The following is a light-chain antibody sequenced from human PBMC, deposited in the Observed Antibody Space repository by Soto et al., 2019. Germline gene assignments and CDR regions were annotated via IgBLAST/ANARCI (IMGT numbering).Light chain of an antibody. V-gene: IGKV3-11*01. J-gene: IGKJ5*01. Sequence: EIVLTQSPATLSFSAGQRATLSFRASQSVSRYLAWYQQKPGQAPRLLIYDASNRATGIPARFSGSGSGTDFTLTISRLEPEDFAVYYCQHRMNWPLTFGQGTRLEIK. CDR3: QHRMNWPLT. CDR2: DAS. CDR1: QSVSRY.